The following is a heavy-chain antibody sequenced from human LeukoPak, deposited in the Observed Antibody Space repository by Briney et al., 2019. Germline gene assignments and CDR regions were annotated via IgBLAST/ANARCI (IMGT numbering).Heavy chain of an antibody. CDR1: GLIFSRSD. CDR2: IAAAGVP. V-gene: IGHV3-13*05. J-gene: IGHJ5*02. Sequence: GGSLRLSCVASGLIFSRSDMHRVRQPAGKGLEWVSGIAAAGVPFYAASVEGRFTISRENAKNSLYLQMNSLRAGDTAVYYCARGGDEGFDPWGQGTLVTVSS. D-gene: IGHD5-24*01. CDR3: ARGGDEGFDP.